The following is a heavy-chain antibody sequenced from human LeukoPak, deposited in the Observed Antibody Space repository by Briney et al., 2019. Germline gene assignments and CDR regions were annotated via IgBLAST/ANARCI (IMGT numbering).Heavy chain of an antibody. Sequence: GGSLRLSCAASGFTFSSYGMSWVRQAPGKGLEWVSAISAGGDLTNYADAVKGRFTISRDSSKNMLYAQMNSLRAEDTAVYYCAKGLISSATYFSYFDYWGQGTLVTVSS. J-gene: IGHJ4*02. CDR3: AKGLISSATYFSYFDY. D-gene: IGHD1-26*01. CDR2: ISAGGDLT. CDR1: GFTFSSYG. V-gene: IGHV3-23*01.